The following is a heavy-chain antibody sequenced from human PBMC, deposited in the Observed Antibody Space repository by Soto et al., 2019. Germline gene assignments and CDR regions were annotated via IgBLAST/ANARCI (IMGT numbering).Heavy chain of an antibody. V-gene: IGHV3-21*01. Sequence: EVQLVESGGGLVKPGGSLRLSCAASGFTFSSYSMNWVRQAPGKGLEWVSSISSSSSYIYYADSVKGRFTISRDNAKNSLYLQMNSLRAEDTDVYYCARVDIVVVPAAQSAGYYYYYMDVWGKGTTVTVSS. J-gene: IGHJ6*03. CDR3: ARVDIVVVPAAQSAGYYYYYMDV. CDR2: ISSSSSYI. CDR1: GFTFSSYS. D-gene: IGHD2-2*03.